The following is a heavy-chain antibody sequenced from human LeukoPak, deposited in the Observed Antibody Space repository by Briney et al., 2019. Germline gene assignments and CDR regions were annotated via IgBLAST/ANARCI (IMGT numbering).Heavy chain of an antibody. CDR3: ARDLSGYGGNFDY. V-gene: IGHV4-4*07. D-gene: IGHD5-12*01. Sequence: PSETLSLTCTVSGDSISSYYWSWIRQPAGKGLEWIGRIYTTGSTNYNPSLKSRVTMSVDTSKNQFSLKLGSVTAADTAVYYCARDLSGYGGNFDYWGQGTLVAVSS. CDR2: IYTTGST. CDR1: GDSISSYY. J-gene: IGHJ4*02.